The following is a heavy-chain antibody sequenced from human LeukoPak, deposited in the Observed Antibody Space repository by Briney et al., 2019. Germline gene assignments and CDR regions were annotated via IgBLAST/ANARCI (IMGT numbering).Heavy chain of an antibody. V-gene: IGHV4-38-2*02. Sequence: SETLSLTCTVSGYSISSGYYWGWIRQPPGKGLEWIGSIYHSGSTYYNPSLKSRVTISVDTSKNQFSLKLSSVTAADTAVYYCARDGPITMIVVGTAFDYWGQGTLVTVSS. CDR2: IYHSGST. CDR3: ARDGPITMIVVGTAFDY. CDR1: GYSISSGYY. D-gene: IGHD3-22*01. J-gene: IGHJ4*02.